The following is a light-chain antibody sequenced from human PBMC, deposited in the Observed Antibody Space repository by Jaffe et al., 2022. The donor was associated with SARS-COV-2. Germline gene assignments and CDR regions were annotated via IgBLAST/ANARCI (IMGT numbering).Light chain of an antibody. V-gene: IGLV4-60*03. Sequence: QPVLTQSSSASASLGSSVKLTCTLRSGHSNHIIAWHQQQPGKAPRYLMKLQASGSYNKGTGVPDRFSGSSSGTDRYLTISNLQSEDEADYYCETWDSNTRVFGGGTKVTVL. CDR3: ETWDSNTRV. J-gene: IGLJ2*01. CDR1: SGHSNHI. CDR2: LQASGSY.